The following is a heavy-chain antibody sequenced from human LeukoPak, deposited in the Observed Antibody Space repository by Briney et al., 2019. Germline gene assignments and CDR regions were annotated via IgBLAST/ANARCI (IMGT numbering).Heavy chain of an antibody. V-gene: IGHV4-39*01. CDR3: AKARAVTTVLDAFDI. CDR1: GGSIASSSHY. Sequence: PSETLPLTCTVSGGSIASSSHYWAWIRQPPGKGLQWIGSISYSGDIYNNPSLKSRVTTSVDTSKNQLSLKLSSVTAADTAVYYCAKARAVTTVLDAFDIWGQGTMVTVSS. CDR2: ISYSGDI. J-gene: IGHJ3*02. D-gene: IGHD4-17*01.